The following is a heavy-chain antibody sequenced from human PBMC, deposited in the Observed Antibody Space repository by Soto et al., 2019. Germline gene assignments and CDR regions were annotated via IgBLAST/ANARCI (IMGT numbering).Heavy chain of an antibody. Sequence: EVPLVESGGGLVQPGRSLRLSCAASGFTFDDYAMHWVRQAPGKGLAWVSGISWNSGSIGYADAVKGRFTIARDNAKNALYLQMKSLSAEDTALYYCAKGLYSSSWYWPAQHWGQGTLVTVSS. V-gene: IGHV3-9*01. J-gene: IGHJ1*01. CDR2: ISWNSGSI. CDR3: AKGLYSSSWYWPAQH. D-gene: IGHD6-13*01. CDR1: GFTFDDYA.